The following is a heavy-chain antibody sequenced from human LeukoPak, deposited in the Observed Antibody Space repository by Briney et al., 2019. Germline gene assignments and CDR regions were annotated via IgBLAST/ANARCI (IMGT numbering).Heavy chain of an antibody. CDR1: GFTFRNYA. J-gene: IGHJ4*02. CDR3: TGDFDY. Sequence: PGGSLRLSCAVSGFTFRNYAMHWVRQAPGKGLEWVAVTRSDGNGKYYADSVKGRFTISRDNSKNMLYLQMNSLRDEDTAVYYCTGDFDYWGQGTLVTVSS. V-gene: IGHV3-30*02. CDR2: TRSDGNGK.